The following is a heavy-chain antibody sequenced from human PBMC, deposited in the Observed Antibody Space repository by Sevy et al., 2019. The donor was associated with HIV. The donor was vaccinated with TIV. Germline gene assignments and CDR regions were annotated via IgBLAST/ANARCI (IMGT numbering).Heavy chain of an antibody. J-gene: IGHJ4*02. CDR2: ISSSSSTI. CDR3: ARGTGDFDY. D-gene: IGHD7-27*01. V-gene: IGHV3-48*01. CDR1: GFTFSSYS. Sequence: SGSLRLSCAASGFTFSSYSMNWVRQAPGKGLEWVSYISSSSSTIYYADSVKGRFTVSRDNAKNSLYLQMNSLRAEDTSVYYCARGTGDFDYWGQGTLVTVSS.